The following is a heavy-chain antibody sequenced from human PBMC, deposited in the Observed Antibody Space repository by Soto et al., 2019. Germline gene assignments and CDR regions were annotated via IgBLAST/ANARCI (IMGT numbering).Heavy chain of an antibody. J-gene: IGHJ5*02. V-gene: IGHV4-34*01. CDR2: INHSGST. D-gene: IGHD2-8*01. Sequence: QVQLQQWGAGLLKPSETLSLTCAVYGGSFSGYYWSWIRQPPGKGLEWIGEINHSGSTNYNPSLKRRVTISVDTSKNQFSLKLSSVTAADTAVYYCARDVVMVYAARFDPWGQGTLVTVSS. CDR3: ARDVVMVYAARFDP. CDR1: GGSFSGYY.